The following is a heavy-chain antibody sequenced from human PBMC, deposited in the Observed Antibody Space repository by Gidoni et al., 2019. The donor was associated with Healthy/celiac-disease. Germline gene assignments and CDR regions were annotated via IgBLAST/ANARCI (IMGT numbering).Heavy chain of an antibody. CDR3: ARYGIVGDIVATPDYMDV. V-gene: IGHV5-51*01. Sequence: EVQLVQSGAEVKKPGESLKISCKGSGYSFTSYWIGWVRQMPGKGLEWMGIIYPGDSDTRYSPSFQGQVTISADKSISTAYLQWSSLKASDTAMYYCARYGIVGDIVATPDYMDVWGKGTTVTVSS. CDR2: IYPGDSDT. D-gene: IGHD5-12*01. J-gene: IGHJ6*03. CDR1: GYSFTSYW.